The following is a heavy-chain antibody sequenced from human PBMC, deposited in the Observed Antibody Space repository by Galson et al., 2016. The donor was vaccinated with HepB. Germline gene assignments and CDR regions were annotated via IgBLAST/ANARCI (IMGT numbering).Heavy chain of an antibody. V-gene: IGHV3-74*01. CDR2: VYIYGTNT. D-gene: IGHD1-14*01. CDR3: ARVPQFQPFSDS. J-gene: IGHJ4*02. Sequence: SLRLSCAASGFTFTDYWMHWVRQAPGKGLMWVSRVYIYGTNTNYAESVRGRFTISRDNAKNTVYLQMTDLRPEDTAVYYCARVPQFQPFSDSWGQGALVTVSS. CDR1: GFTFTDYW.